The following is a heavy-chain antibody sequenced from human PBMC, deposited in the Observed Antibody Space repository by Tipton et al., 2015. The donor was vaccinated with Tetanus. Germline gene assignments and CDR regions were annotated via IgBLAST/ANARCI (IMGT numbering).Heavy chain of an antibody. J-gene: IGHJ4*02. CDR3: ARGYSYGYVDY. D-gene: IGHD5-18*01. V-gene: IGHV4-59*01. CDR1: GGSFSGYY. Sequence: GLVKPSETLSLTCAVYGGSFSGYYWTWIRQPPGKELEWIGYIYYSGSTNYNPSLKSRVTISVDTSKNQFSLKLSSVTAADTAVYYCARGYSYGYVDYWGQGTLVTVSS. CDR2: IYYSGST.